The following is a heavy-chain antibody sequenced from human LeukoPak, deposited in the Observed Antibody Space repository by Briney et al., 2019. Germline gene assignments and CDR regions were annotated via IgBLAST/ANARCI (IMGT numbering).Heavy chain of an antibody. CDR3: ARVPRYYYDSSGYAQDDY. J-gene: IGHJ4*02. CDR2: INPNTGGT. Sequence: ASVKVSCKASGYTFTGYYIHWMRQAPGQGLEWMGWINPNTGGTNYAQKFQGRVTMTRDTSVSTAYMDLSRLTSDDTAVYYCARVPRYYYDSSGYAQDDYWGQGTLVTVSS. CDR1: GYTFTGYY. V-gene: IGHV1-2*02. D-gene: IGHD3-22*01.